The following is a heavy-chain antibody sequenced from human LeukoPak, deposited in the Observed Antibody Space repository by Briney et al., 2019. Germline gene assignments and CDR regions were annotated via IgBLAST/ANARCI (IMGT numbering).Heavy chain of an antibody. CDR1: GYTLTELS. CDR2: FDPEDGET. J-gene: IGHJ4*02. CDR3: ATDIVVVTAIKFDY. Sequence: ASVKVSCKVSGYTLTELSMHWVRQAPGKGLEWMGGFDPEDGETIYAQKFQGRVTMTEDTSTGTAYMELSSLRSEDTAVYYCATDIVVVTAIKFDYWGQGTLVTVSS. D-gene: IGHD2-21*02. V-gene: IGHV1-24*01.